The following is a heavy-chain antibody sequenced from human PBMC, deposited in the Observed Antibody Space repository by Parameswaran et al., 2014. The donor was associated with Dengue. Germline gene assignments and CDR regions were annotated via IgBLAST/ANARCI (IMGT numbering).Heavy chain of an antibody. CDR3: AKDWDSSGWYHSISPILYYFDY. CDR2: ISYDGSNK. J-gene: IGHJ4*02. Sequence: VRQAPGKGLEWVAVISYDGSNKYYADSVKGRFTISRDNSKNTLYLQMNSLRAEDTAVYYCAKDWDSSGWYHSISPILYYFDYWGQGTLVTVSS. V-gene: IGHV3-30*18. D-gene: IGHD6-19*01.